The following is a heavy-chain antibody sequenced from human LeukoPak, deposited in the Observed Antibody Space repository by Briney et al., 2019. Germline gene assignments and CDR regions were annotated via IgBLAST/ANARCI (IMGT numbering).Heavy chain of an antibody. CDR2: IYYSGST. D-gene: IGHD6-19*01. CDR3: ARDDTIAVAGTAHFDP. J-gene: IGHJ5*02. V-gene: IGHV4-39*07. Sequence: SETLSLTCTVSGGSISSSSYYWGWIRQPPGKGLEWIGSIYYSGSTYYNPSLKSRVTISVDTSKNQFSLKLSSVTAADTAVYYCARDDTIAVAGTAHFDPWGQGTLVTVSS. CDR1: GGSISSSSYY.